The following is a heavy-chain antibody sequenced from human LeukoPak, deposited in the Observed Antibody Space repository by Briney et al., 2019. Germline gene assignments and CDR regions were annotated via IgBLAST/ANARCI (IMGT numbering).Heavy chain of an antibody. Sequence: GGSLRLSCAASGFTVSSNYMSWVRQAPGKGLEWVSVIYSGGSTYYADSVKGRFTISRDNSKNTLYLQMNSLRAEDTAVYYCATVGRITMVRGVIRYYYYGMDVWGQGTTVTVSS. CDR1: GFTVSSNY. CDR3: ATVGRITMVRGVIRYYYYGMDV. CDR2: IYSGGST. J-gene: IGHJ6*02. V-gene: IGHV3-66*01. D-gene: IGHD3-10*01.